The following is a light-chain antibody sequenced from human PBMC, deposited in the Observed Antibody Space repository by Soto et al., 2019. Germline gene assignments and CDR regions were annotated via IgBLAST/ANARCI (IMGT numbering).Light chain of an antibody. CDR2: GNY. CDR1: SSNTGAGYD. V-gene: IGLV1-40*01. Sequence: QSVLTQPPSVSGAPGQRVTISCTGSSSNTGAGYDVHWYQQVPGMAPKLLIFGNYERPSGVPDRFSGSKSGDSASLAISGLQTEDEADYYCQSYDTSLNDWVFGGGTKLTVL. CDR3: QSYDTSLNDWV. J-gene: IGLJ3*02.